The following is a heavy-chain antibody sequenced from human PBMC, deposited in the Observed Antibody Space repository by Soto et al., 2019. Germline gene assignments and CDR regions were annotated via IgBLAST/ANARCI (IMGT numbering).Heavy chain of an antibody. D-gene: IGHD6-19*01. CDR3: VRLVCSGGTWLDGLVV. CDR1: GDIVSSFGAC. V-gene: IGHV6-1*01. CDR2: IYSRSRWFY. J-gene: IGHJ6*02. Sequence: QVQLQQSGPGLMKPSQTLSLTCVLSGDIVSSFGACWNWIRQSPSRGLEWLGRIYSRSRWFYDYGASVEGRVTIRTDTSGNGSTLQMNSLTPDDTVVYYCVRLVCSGGTWLDGLVVWGQRTAVTVS.